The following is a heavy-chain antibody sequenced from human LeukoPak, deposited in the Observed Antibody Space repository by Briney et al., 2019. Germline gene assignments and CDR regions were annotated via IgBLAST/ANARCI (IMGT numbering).Heavy chain of an antibody. CDR1: GFTFSSYG. Sequence: GRSLRLSCAASGFTFSSYGMHWVRQAPGKGLEWVSFISYNGNNKYYADSLKGRFTISRDNSKNTLYLQINSLRAEDTAVYFCVRDRRSTNYFDYWGQGALVTVSP. CDR2: ISYNGNNK. CDR3: VRDRRSTNYFDY. V-gene: IGHV3-33*01. J-gene: IGHJ4*02.